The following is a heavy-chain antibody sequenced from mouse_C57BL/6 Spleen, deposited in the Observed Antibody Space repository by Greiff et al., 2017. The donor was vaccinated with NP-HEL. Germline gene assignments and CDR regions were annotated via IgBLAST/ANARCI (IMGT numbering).Heavy chain of an antibody. Sequence: EVQLVESGGGLVQPKGSLKLSCAASGFTFNTYAMHWVRQAPGKGLEWVARIRSKSSNYATYYADSVKDRFTISRDDSQSMLYLQMNNLKTEDTAMYYCVTWDVGNWYFDVWGTGTTVTVSS. CDR3: VTWDVGNWYFDV. D-gene: IGHD4-1*01. CDR1: GFTFNTYA. V-gene: IGHV10-3*01. J-gene: IGHJ1*03. CDR2: IRSKSSNYAT.